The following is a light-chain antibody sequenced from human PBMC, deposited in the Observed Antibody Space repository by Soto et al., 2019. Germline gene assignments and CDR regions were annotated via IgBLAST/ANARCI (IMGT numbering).Light chain of an antibody. Sequence: DIVMTQSPLSLPVTPGEPASISCRSSQSLPHSNGYNYLDWYLQKPGQSPQLLIYSGSNRASGVPDRFSGSGSGTDFTLKISRVEAEDVGVYYCMQALQTRLTFGGGTKVDIK. CDR2: SGS. J-gene: IGKJ4*01. CDR1: QSLPHSNGYNY. V-gene: IGKV2-28*01. CDR3: MQALQTRLT.